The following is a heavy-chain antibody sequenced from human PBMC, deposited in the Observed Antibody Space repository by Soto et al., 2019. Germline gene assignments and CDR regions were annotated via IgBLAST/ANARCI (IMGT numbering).Heavy chain of an antibody. CDR1: GFTFSSYA. J-gene: IGHJ3*02. D-gene: IGHD2-8*02. Sequence: GGSLRLSCAASGFTFSSYAMSWVRQAPGKGLEWVSAISGSGGSTYYADSVKVRLPISRDISKNTLYLQMNSLRAEDTAVYSCGKVGGVELGGGAFVNWGQGTMVTVSS. V-gene: IGHV3-23*01. CDR2: ISGSGGST. CDR3: GKVGGVELGGGAFVN.